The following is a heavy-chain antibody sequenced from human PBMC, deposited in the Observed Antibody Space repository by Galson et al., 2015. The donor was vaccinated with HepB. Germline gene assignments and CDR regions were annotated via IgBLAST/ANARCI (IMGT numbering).Heavy chain of an antibody. CDR3: ARHINYYGSGRHCDY. Sequence: LSLTCTVSDGSISSSSYFWGWIRQPPGKGLEWIGSIYYSGSTYYNPSLKSRVTISVDTPKNQFSLKLSSVTAADTAVYYCARHINYYGSGRHCDYWGQGALVTVSS. V-gene: IGHV4-39*01. CDR2: IYYSGST. J-gene: IGHJ4*02. D-gene: IGHD3-10*01. CDR1: DGSISSSSYF.